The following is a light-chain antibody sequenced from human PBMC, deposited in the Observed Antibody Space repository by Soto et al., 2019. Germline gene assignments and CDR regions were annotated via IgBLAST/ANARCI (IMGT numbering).Light chain of an antibody. J-gene: IGKJ1*01. V-gene: IGKV3-15*01. CDR1: QSVSSN. Sequence: EIVMTQSPSTLSVYPGERATLSCRASQSVSSNLAWYQQKPGQAPRLLIYGASTRATGIPARFSGSGSGTEFTLTISSLQSEDFAVYYCHQYNGWPRTFGQGTKVDIK. CDR3: HQYNGWPRT. CDR2: GAS.